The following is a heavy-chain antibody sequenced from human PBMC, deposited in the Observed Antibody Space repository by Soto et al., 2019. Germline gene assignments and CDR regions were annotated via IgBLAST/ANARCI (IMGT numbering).Heavy chain of an antibody. Sequence: ASVKVSCKASGYTFTSYYMHWVRQAPGQGLEWMGIINPSGGSTSYAQKFQGRVTQTRDTSTGTVYMELSRLRSGDTAVYYCARNLEITQTKVEAFYNLGQGTMVTVSS. V-gene: IGHV1-46*01. CDR2: INPSGGST. J-gene: IGHJ3*02. CDR3: ARNLEITQTKVEAFYN. D-gene: IGHD3-16*01. CDR1: GYTFTSYY.